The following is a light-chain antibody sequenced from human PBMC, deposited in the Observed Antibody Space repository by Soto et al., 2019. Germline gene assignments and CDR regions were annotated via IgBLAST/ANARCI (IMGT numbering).Light chain of an antibody. CDR1: SSHIGSTYD. V-gene: IGLV1-40*01. J-gene: IGLJ1*01. CDR3: QSYDDSLSVHYV. Sequence: QSVLTQPPSVSGAPGQRVTIACTGSSSHIGSTYDVQWYQQLPGTAPKLLIHGKTDRPSGVPDRFSGSKSGTSASLAITGLQADDEADYYCQSYDDSLSVHYVFGTGTKLTVL. CDR2: GKT.